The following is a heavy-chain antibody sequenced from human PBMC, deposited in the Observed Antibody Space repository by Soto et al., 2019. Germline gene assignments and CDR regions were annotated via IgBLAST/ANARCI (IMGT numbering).Heavy chain of an antibody. CDR1: GGSISSGDYY. J-gene: IGHJ4*02. CDR2: IYYSGST. D-gene: IGHD1-20*01. V-gene: IGHV4-61*08. Sequence: ASETLSLTCTVSGGSISSGDYYWSWIRQPPGKGLEWIGYIYYSGSTNYNPSLKSRVTISVDTSKNQFSLKLSSVTAADTAVYYCARGNNWNDVVYFDYWGQGTLVTVSS. CDR3: ARGNNWNDVVYFDY.